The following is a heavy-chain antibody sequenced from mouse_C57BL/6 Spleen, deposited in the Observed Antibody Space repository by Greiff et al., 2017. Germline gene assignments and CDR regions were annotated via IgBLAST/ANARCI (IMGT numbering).Heavy chain of an antibody. CDR3: ASPSGTGY. D-gene: IGHD3-3*01. CDR2: IYPRSGNT. CDR1: GYTFTSYG. J-gene: IGHJ2*01. V-gene: IGHV1-81*01. Sequence: VKLQESGAELARPGASVKLSCKASGYTFTSYGISWVKQRTGQGLEWIGEIYPRSGNTYYNEKFKGKATLTADKSSSTAYMELRSLTSEDSAVYFCASPSGTGYWGQGTTLTVSS.